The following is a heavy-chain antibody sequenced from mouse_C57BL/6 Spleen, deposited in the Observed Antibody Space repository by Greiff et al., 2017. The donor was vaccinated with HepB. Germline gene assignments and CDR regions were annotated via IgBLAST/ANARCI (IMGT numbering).Heavy chain of an antibody. Sequence: EVQLVESGPGLVKPSQSLSLTCSVTGYSITSGYYWNWIRQFPGNKLEWMGYISYDGSNNYNPSLKNRISITRDTSKNQFFLKLNSVTTEDTATYYCARIYYDYDGPFAYWGQGTLVTVSA. D-gene: IGHD2-4*01. J-gene: IGHJ3*01. CDR3: ARIYYDYDGPFAY. CDR1: GYSITSGYY. CDR2: ISYDGSN. V-gene: IGHV3-6*01.